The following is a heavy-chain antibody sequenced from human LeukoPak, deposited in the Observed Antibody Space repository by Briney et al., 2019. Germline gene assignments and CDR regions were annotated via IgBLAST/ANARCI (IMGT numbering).Heavy chain of an antibody. Sequence: GESLQISCKGSGYSFTSYWITWVRQMPGKGLEWRGMIDPSDSYTNYSPSFQGHVTISADKSISTAYLQWSSLKASDTAMYYCARNADYVRGWFDPWGQGTLVTVSS. D-gene: IGHD4-17*01. J-gene: IGHJ5*02. CDR2: IDPSDSYT. CDR1: GYSFTSYW. CDR3: ARNADYVRGWFDP. V-gene: IGHV5-10-1*01.